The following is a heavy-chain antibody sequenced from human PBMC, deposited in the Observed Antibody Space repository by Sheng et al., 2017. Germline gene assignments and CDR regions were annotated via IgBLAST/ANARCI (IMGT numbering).Heavy chain of an antibody. D-gene: IGHD6-25*01. CDR1: GFSIGNYY. V-gene: IGHV3-11*03. CDR2: ISASGDLT. CDR3: AGGQEYYSYYYMDV. J-gene: IGHJ6*03. Sequence: PGGSLRLSCAASGFSIGNYYMNWIRQAPGKGPEWLSFISASGDLTMYADSVKGRFTISRDNAKNSLSLQMNSLRAEDTAVYHCAGGQEYYSYYYMDVWGIGTTVTVSS.